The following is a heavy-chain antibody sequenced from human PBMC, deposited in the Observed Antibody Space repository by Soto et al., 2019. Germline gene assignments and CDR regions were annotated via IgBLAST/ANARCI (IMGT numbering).Heavy chain of an antibody. V-gene: IGHV3-30*18. CDR3: AKETHSRGSGTYFDE. D-gene: IGHD3-22*01. CDR1: GFTFSDFG. CDR2: ISNSGGVK. J-gene: IGHJ4*02. Sequence: PGGSLRLSFAASGFTFSDFGMHWVRQAPGKGLEWVAVISNSGGVKHDSVKGRFTISRDNSKNTLYLQMNSLRPEDTAVYYCAKETHSRGSGTYFDEWGKGILVTVSS.